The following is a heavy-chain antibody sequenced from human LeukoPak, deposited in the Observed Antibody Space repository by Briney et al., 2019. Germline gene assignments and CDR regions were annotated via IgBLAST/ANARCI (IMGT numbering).Heavy chain of an antibody. Sequence: ASVKVSCKASGYTFTDYFIQWVRQAPGQGPEWMGRINPNTGGTNYAQKFQSRVTFTIDTSTNTAYMELSRLRPDDTAVYYCARDGFQGMILYVVYYMDVWGKGTTVTVSS. J-gene: IGHJ6*03. CDR3: ARDGFQGMILYVVYYMDV. D-gene: IGHD2-21*01. CDR1: GYTFTDYF. V-gene: IGHV1-2*06. CDR2: INPNTGGT.